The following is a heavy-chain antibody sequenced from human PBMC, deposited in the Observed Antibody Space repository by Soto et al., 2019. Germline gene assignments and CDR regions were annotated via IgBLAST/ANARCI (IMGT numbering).Heavy chain of an antibody. V-gene: IGHV4-59*01. CDR1: GTSISSYY. D-gene: IGHD1-1*01. Sequence: PSETLSLTCTVSGTSISSYYWSWIRQPPGKGLEWIANIHYSGTTNYNPSLASRVTLSVDTSKNQFSLKMTSVTAADRAMYFCARYNSYVLDHWCRRTLVTVSA. CDR3: ARYNSYVLDH. CDR2: IHYSGTT. J-gene: IGHJ4*02.